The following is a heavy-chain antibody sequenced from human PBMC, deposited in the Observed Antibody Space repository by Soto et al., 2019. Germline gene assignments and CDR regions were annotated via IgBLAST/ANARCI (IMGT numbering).Heavy chain of an antibody. V-gene: IGHV3-30*18. Sequence: PGGSLRLSCAASGFTFSSYGMHWVRQAPGKGLEWVAVISYDGSNKYYADSVKGRFTISRDNSKNTLYLQMNSLRAEDTAVYYCAKDPRGSYAPVWGQGTLVTVSS. J-gene: IGHJ4*02. D-gene: IGHD2-2*01. CDR2: ISYDGSNK. CDR1: GFTFSSYG. CDR3: AKDPRGSYAPV.